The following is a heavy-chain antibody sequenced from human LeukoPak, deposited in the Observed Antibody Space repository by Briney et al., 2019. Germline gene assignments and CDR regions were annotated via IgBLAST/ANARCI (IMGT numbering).Heavy chain of an antibody. CDR1: GYSFSMYW. CDR3: ARQDGDGLYYFDN. J-gene: IGHJ4*02. Sequence: GESLKISCQGSGYSFSMYWIAWVRQMPGKGLEWMGTIYPGDSDTRYSPSFQGQVAISADKSISTAYLQWSSLKASDTAVYFCARQDGDGLYYFDNWGQGTLVTVSS. D-gene: IGHD4-17*01. CDR2: IYPGDSDT. V-gene: IGHV5-51*01.